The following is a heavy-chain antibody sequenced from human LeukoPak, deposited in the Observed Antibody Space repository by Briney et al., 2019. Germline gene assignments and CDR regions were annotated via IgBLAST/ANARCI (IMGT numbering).Heavy chain of an antibody. CDR1: GYTFTSYD. D-gene: IGHD3-16*02. CDR3: ASFRGLGGVIVNYYYYYMDV. Sequence: GASVKVSCKASGYTFTSYDINWVRQATGQGLEWMGGIIPIFGTANYAQKFQGRVTITADKSTSTAYMELSSLRSEDTAVYYCASFRGLGGVIVNYYYYYMDVWGKGTTVTVSS. V-gene: IGHV1-69*06. J-gene: IGHJ6*03. CDR2: IIPIFGTA.